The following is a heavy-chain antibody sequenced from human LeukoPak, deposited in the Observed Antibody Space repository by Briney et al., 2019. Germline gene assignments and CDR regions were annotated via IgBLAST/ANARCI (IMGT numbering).Heavy chain of an antibody. Sequence: SSETLSLTCTVSGGSISSSSYYWGWIRQPPGKGLEWIGSIYYSGSTNYNPSLKSRVTISVDTSKNQFSLKLSSVTAADTAVYYCARFFHDYGAVNWFDPWGQGTLVTVSS. CDR3: ARFFHDYGAVNWFDP. CDR2: IYYSGST. D-gene: IGHD4-17*01. J-gene: IGHJ5*02. V-gene: IGHV4-39*07. CDR1: GGSISSSSYY.